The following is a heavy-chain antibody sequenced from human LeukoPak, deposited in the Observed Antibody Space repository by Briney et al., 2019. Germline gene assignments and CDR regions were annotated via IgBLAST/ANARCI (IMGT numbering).Heavy chain of an antibody. Sequence: SETLSLTCGVYGGSFSGDYWSWIRHPPGKGLEWIGEINHSGSTNYNPSLKSRVTISVDTSKNQFSLNLSSVTAADTAVYYCARVPEGGVYFDYWGQGTLVTVSS. J-gene: IGHJ4*02. D-gene: IGHD1-14*01. CDR3: ARVPEGGVYFDY. CDR1: GGSFSGDY. CDR2: INHSGST. V-gene: IGHV4-34*01.